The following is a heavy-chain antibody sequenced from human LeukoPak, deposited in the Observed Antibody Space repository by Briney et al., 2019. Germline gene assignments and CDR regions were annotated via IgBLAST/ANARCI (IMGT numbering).Heavy chain of an antibody. CDR2: IYYSGST. J-gene: IGHJ6*03. D-gene: IGHD1-26*01. Sequence: SGTLSLTCTVSGGSISSSSYYWGWIRQPPGKGLEWIGSIYYSGSTYYNPSLKSRVTISVDTSKNQFSLKLSSVTAAGTAVYYCALTLPHGYYYYYMDVWGKGTTVTVSS. V-gene: IGHV4-39*07. CDR1: GGSISSSSYY. CDR3: ALTLPHGYYYYYMDV.